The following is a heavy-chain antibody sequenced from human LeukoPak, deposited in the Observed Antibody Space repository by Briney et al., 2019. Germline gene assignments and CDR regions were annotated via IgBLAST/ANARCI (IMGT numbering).Heavy chain of an antibody. D-gene: IGHD2-2*01. CDR1: GFTFSSYS. Sequence: GGSLRLSCAASGFTFSSYSMNWVRQAPGKGLEWVSSISSSSSYIYYADSVKGRFTISRDNAKNSLYLQMNSLRAEDTAVYYCVRETYCTSTNCPIGDYFDYWGQGTLVTVSS. CDR2: ISSSSSYI. V-gene: IGHV3-21*01. CDR3: VRETYCTSTNCPIGDYFDY. J-gene: IGHJ4*02.